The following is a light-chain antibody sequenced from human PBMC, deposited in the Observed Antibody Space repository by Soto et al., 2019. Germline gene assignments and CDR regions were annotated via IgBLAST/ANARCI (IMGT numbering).Light chain of an antibody. CDR3: IHGPPWPPT. V-gene: IGKV2-30*01. J-gene: IGKJ1*01. CDR2: KAS. CDR1: QSLVYSDGIAY. Sequence: DVVMTQSPLSLPVTLGQPASISCRSSQSLVYSDGIAYLSWFQQRPGPSPRRLIYKASNRDCGVTDRYSGSWSGTDYTQQSNRVEAEDVGVYYCIHGPPWPPTFDRGTSVEIK.